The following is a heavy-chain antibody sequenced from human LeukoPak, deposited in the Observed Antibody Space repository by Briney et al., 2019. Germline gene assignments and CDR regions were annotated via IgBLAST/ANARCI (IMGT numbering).Heavy chain of an antibody. CDR3: ARGGSPRRYYYDSSGYLHFDY. J-gene: IGHJ4*02. CDR1: GYTFTGYY. D-gene: IGHD3-22*01. CDR2: INPSSGGT. Sequence: GASVKLSCKASGYTFTGYYMHWVRQAPGQGLEWMGWINPSSGGTNYAQKFQGRVTMTRDTSISTAYMELSRLRSDDTAVYYCARGGSPRRYYYDSSGYLHFDYWGQGTLVTVSS. V-gene: IGHV1-2*02.